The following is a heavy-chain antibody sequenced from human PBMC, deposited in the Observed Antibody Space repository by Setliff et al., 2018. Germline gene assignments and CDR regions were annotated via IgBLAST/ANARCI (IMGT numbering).Heavy chain of an antibody. CDR2: IYTSGST. J-gene: IGHJ4*02. CDR1: GYSIRSDYY. V-gene: IGHV4-38-2*02. CDR3: ARDGDGYNSPFFDD. D-gene: IGHD5-18*01. Sequence: SETLSLTCTVSGYSIRSDYYWGWIRQPPGKGLEWIGRIYTSGSTNYNPSLKSRVTISVDTSKNQFSLKLSSVTAADTAVYYCARDGDGYNSPFFDDWGQGILVTVSS.